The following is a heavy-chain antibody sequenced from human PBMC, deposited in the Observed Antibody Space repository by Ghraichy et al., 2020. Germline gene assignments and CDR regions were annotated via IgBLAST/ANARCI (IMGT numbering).Heavy chain of an antibody. J-gene: IGHJ3*02. D-gene: IGHD4-17*01. Sequence: ASVKVSCKASGYTFTSYDINWVRQATGQGLEWMGWMNPNSANTGYAQKFQGRVTMTRNTSISTAYMELSSLRSEDTAVYHCARVRLDDYGDFDAFDIWGQGTMVTVSS. V-gene: IGHV1-8*01. CDR2: MNPNSANT. CDR3: ARVRLDDYGDFDAFDI. CDR1: GYTFTSYD.